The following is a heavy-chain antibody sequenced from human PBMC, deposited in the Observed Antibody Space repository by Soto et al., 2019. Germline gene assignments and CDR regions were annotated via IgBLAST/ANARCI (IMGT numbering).Heavy chain of an antibody. CDR3: ARARAWYHNYYYGMDV. D-gene: IGHD2-15*01. J-gene: IGHJ6*02. CDR2: IYHSGST. V-gene: IGHV4-4*02. Sequence: SETLSLTCAVSGGSISSSNWWSWVRQPPGKGLEWIGEIYHSGSTNYNPSLKSRVTISVDKSKNQFSLKLSSVTAADTAVYYCARARAWYHNYYYGMDVWGQGTTVTVS. CDR1: GGSISSSNW.